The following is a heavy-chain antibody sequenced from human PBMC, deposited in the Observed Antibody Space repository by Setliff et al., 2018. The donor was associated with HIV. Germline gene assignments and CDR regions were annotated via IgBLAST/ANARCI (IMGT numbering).Heavy chain of an antibody. CDR2: INAGDDNT. CDR1: GYTFSTNA. D-gene: IGHD6-25*01. J-gene: IGHJ4*02. Sequence: ASVKVSCKAFGYTFSTNAIHWVRQAPGQRLEWMGYINAGDDNTRYSEKFQGRVTITRDTSANTAYMELSSLRPKDTAAYYCARAPSWQRQVDFWGQGTLVTVSS. V-gene: IGHV1-3*01. CDR3: ARAPSWQRQVDF.